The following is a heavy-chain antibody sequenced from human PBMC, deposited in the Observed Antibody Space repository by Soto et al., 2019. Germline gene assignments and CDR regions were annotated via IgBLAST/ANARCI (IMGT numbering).Heavy chain of an antibody. J-gene: IGHJ4*02. CDR1: GYTFASYA. CDR3: ARDPPPPDF. CDR2: ISAYNGNT. Sequence: QVQLVQSGAEVKKPGASVKVSCKASGYTFASYAISWMRQAPGQGLEWMGWISAYNGNTNYAQNLQGRVTMTTAPSTSTGYMELSSLRSDDTAVYYCARDPPPPDFWGQGTLVTVSS. V-gene: IGHV1-18*01.